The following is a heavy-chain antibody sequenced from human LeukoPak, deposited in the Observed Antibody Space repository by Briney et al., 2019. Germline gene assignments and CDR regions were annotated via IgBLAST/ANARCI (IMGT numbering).Heavy chain of an antibody. Sequence: ASVKVSCKASGYTFTSYGISWVRQAPGQGLEWMGWISTFNGITNYAQNLQGRVAMTTDTSTSTAYMDRRRLRSDDTAVYYCARGPIHSSTYDSWGQGTLVTVSS. D-gene: IGHD6-13*01. J-gene: IGHJ4*02. CDR3: ARGPIHSSTYDS. V-gene: IGHV1-18*04. CDR1: GYTFTSYG. CDR2: ISTFNGIT.